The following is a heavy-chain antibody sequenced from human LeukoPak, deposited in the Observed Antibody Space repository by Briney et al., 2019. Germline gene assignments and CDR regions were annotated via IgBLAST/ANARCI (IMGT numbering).Heavy chain of an antibody. V-gene: IGHV5-51*01. CDR2: IYPDDSDT. CDR1: GYIFTNNW. J-gene: IGHJ4*02. Sequence: GESLKISCKGSGYIFTNNWIGWVRQMPGKGLEWMGIIYPDDSDTRYSPSFQGRVTISADKSINTAYLQWSSLKASDTAVYYCARRISTGWSFDYWGQGTLVTVSS. D-gene: IGHD6-19*01. CDR3: ARRISTGWSFDY.